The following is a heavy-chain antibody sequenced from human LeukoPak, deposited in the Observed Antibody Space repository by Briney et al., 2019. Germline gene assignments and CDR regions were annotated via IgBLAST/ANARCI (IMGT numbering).Heavy chain of an antibody. V-gene: IGHV1-8*03. D-gene: IGHD3-22*01. CDR1: GYTFTSYD. CDR2: MNPNSGNT. Sequence: ASVKVSCKASGYTFTSYDINWVRQATGQGLEWMGWMNPNSGNTGYAQKFQGRVTITRNTSISTAYMELSSLRSEDTAVYYCASSIPYYYDSSSLDAFDIWGQGTMVTVSS. CDR3: ASSIPYYYDSSSLDAFDI. J-gene: IGHJ3*02.